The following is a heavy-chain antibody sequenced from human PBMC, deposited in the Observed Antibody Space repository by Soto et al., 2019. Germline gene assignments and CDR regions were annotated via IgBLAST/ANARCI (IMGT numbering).Heavy chain of an antibody. CDR3: TTDRPIVGATNFDY. D-gene: IGHD1-26*01. Sequence: GPSVKVSCKASGYTFTSYGIHWVRQAPGQRLEWMGWLNAANGDTKYSPKFQGRVTITRDTSASTAYMELNSLKTEDTAVYYCTTDRPIVGATNFDYWGQGTLVTVSS. V-gene: IGHV1-3*01. CDR2: LNAANGDT. CDR1: GYTFTSYG. J-gene: IGHJ4*02.